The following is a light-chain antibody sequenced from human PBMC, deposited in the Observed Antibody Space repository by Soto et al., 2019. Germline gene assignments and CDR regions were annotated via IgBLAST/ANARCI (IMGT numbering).Light chain of an antibody. CDR2: AAS. CDR1: QSVSSN. CDR3: QQFSSYPLT. Sequence: EIVMTPSPATLSVSPVERATLSCMASQSVSSNLAWYQQKPGQAPRLLMYAASIRTTGIPDRFSGSGSGTDFTLTISRLEPEDFAVYYCQQFSSYPLTFGGGTKGDIK. V-gene: IGKV3D-15*01. J-gene: IGKJ4*01.